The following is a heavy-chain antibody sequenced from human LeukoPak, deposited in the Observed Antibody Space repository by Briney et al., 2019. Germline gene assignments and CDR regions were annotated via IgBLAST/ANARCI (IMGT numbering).Heavy chain of an antibody. J-gene: IGHJ4*02. CDR3: AREGYYDILTGYLSIEDY. V-gene: IGHV1-18*01. D-gene: IGHD3-9*01. CDR1: GYTFTSYG. Sequence: ASVKVSCKASGYTFTSYGISWVRQAPGQGLEWMGWINAYNGNTNYARKLQGRVTMTTDTSTSTAYMELRSPRSDDTAVYYFAREGYYDILTGYLSIEDYWGQGTLVTVSS. CDR2: INAYNGNT.